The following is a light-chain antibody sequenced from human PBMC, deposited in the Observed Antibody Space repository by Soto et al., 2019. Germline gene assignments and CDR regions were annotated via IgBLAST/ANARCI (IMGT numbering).Light chain of an antibody. CDR1: GSDIGAYTY. Sequence: QSALTQPPSASGSPGQSVTISCTGTGSDIGAYTYVSWYQHHPGTAPKLIIYEVTKRPSGVPDRFSGSKSGNTASLTVSGLQTEDEAHYYCSSFTSKSTLIFGGGTKLTVL. J-gene: IGLJ2*01. CDR3: SSFTSKSTLI. CDR2: EVT. V-gene: IGLV2-8*01.